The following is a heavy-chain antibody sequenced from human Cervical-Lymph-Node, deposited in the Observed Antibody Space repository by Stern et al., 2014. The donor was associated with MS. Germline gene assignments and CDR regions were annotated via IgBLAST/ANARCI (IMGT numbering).Heavy chain of an antibody. D-gene: IGHD1-1*01. CDR3: TRPLAGTTLLFDS. Sequence: VHLVESGAEVTRPGASVKVSCKASGDTFPSHYMHWVRQSPGQGLEWMGIINPRGDGTHHAQKFQGRLTMTSDTSTSTVYMELSSLTSEDTAVYYCTRPLAGTTLLFDSWGQGTLVTVSS. V-gene: IGHV1-46*03. CDR2: INPRGDGT. J-gene: IGHJ4*02. CDR1: GDTFPSHY.